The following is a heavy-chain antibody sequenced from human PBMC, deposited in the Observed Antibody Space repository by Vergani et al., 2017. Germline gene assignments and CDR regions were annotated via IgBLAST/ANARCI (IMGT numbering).Heavy chain of an antibody. CDR3: AKDMAPDSSGWYGDAFDI. V-gene: IGHV3-9*01. D-gene: IGHD3-22*01. J-gene: IGHJ3*02. Sequence: EVQLLESGGGLVQPGGSLRLSCAASGFTFSSYAMHWVRQAPGKGLEWVSGISWNSGSIGYADSVKGRFTISRDNAKNSLYLQMNSLRAEDTALYYCAKDMAPDSSGWYGDAFDIWGQGTMVTVSS. CDR2: ISWNSGSI. CDR1: GFTFSSYA.